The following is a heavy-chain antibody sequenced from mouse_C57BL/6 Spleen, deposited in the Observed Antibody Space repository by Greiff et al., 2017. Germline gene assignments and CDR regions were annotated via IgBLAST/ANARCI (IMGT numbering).Heavy chain of an antibody. D-gene: IGHD1-1*01. Sequence: EVKLMESEGGLVQPGSSMKLSCTASGFTFSDYYMAWVRQVPEKGLEWVANINYDGSSTYYLDSLRSRFIISRDNAKNILYLQMSSLKSEDTATYYCARGDYYGSSYYYAMDYWGQGTSVTVSS. J-gene: IGHJ4*01. V-gene: IGHV5-16*01. CDR2: INYDGSST. CDR1: GFTFSDYY. CDR3: ARGDYYGSSYYYAMDY.